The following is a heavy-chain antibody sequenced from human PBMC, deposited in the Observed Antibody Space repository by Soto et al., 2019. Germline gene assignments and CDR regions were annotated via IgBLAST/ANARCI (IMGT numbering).Heavy chain of an antibody. CDR1: GGSITSYS. D-gene: IGHD2-15*01. Sequence: QVQLQESGPGLVKPSETLSLTCTVSGGSITSYSWSWIRQPPGKGLEWIGYIYYSGSTNYNPSLKSRLTMSVDTSKNQVSLNLSSMTAADTAVYYCARVPWSSWFDPWGQGTLVTVSS. V-gene: IGHV4-59*01. J-gene: IGHJ5*02. CDR2: IYYSGST. CDR3: ARVPWSSWFDP.